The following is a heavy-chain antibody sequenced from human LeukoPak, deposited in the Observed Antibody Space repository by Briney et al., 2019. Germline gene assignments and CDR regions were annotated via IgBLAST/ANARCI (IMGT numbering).Heavy chain of an antibody. J-gene: IGHJ4*02. CDR2: MNPNSGNT. CDR1: GYTFTGYY. CDR3: ARGRDGMNDY. D-gene: IGHD5-24*01. Sequence: ASVKVSCKASGYTFTGYYMHWVRQAPGQGLEWMGWMNPNSGNTGYAQKFQGRVTMTRNTSISTAYMELSSLRSEDTAVYYCARGRDGMNDYWGQGTLVTVSS. V-gene: IGHV1-8*02.